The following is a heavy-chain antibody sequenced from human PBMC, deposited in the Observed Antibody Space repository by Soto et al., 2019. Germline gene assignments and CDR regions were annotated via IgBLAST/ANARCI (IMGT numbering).Heavy chain of an antibody. CDR2: VSGGSGST. Sequence: GGSLRLSCAASGFNFRDYAMSWVRQAPGRGLEWVSGVSGGSGSTYYADSVKGRFTISRNNPTNTLYLQLNNLRGEDTAFYYCARGQFSERNGYFYGYGYFDYWGQGIPVTVSS. J-gene: IGHJ4*02. V-gene: IGHV3-23*01. D-gene: IGHD5-18*01. CDR3: ARGQFSERNGYFYGYGYFDY. CDR1: GFNFRDYA.